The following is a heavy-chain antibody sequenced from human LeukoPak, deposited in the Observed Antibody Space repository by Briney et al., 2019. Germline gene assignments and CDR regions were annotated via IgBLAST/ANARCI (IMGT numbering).Heavy chain of an antibody. J-gene: IGHJ4*02. Sequence: ASVKVSCKASGYTFTSYDINWVRQATGQGLEWMGWMNPNSGNTGYAQKFQGRVTITRNTSISTAYMELSSLRSEDTAVYYCASPPNLAAAGGYGGWGQGTLVTVSS. CDR2: MNPNSGNT. V-gene: IGHV1-8*03. CDR1: GYTFTSYD. CDR3: ASPPNLAAAGGYGG. D-gene: IGHD6-13*01.